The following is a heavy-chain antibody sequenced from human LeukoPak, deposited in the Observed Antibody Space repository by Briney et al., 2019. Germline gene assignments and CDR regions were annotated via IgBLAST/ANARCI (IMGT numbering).Heavy chain of an antibody. J-gene: IGHJ4*02. CDR2: IKQDGSEK. CDR3: VRDIGYYYDSSGYVDY. D-gene: IGHD3-22*01. V-gene: IGHV3-7*01. Sequence: GGSLRLSCAASGFTFSSYWMSWGRQAPGKGLEWVANIKQDGSEKYYVDSVKGRFTISRDNAKNSLYLQMNSLRAEDTAVYYCVRDIGYYYDSSGYVDYWGQGTLVTVSS. CDR1: GFTFSSYW.